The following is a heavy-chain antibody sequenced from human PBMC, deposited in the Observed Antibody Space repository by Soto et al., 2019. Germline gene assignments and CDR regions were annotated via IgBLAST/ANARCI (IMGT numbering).Heavy chain of an antibody. V-gene: IGHV3-7*03. CDR3: ARFIRPLYYFDY. CDR1: GFTFSSYW. D-gene: IGHD3-3*02. CDR2: IKQDGSEK. J-gene: IGHJ4*02. Sequence: PGGSLRLSCAAPGFTFSSYWMSWVRQAPGKGLEWVANIKQDGSEKYYVDSVKGRFTISRDNAKNSLYLQMNSLRAEDTAVYYCARFIRPLYYFDYWGQGTLVTVSS.